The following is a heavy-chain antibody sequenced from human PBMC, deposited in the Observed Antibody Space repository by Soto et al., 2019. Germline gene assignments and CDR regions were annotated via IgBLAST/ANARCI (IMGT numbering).Heavy chain of an antibody. CDR2: IYSGGST. CDR1: GFTVSSNY. Sequence: PXESLGLSCAASGFTVSSNYMSWVRQAPGKGLEWVSVIYSGGSTYYADSVKGRFTISRDNSKNTLYLQMNSLRAEDTAVYYCARDITGDDAFDIWGQGTMVTVSS. D-gene: IGHD7-27*01. CDR3: ARDITGDDAFDI. J-gene: IGHJ3*02. V-gene: IGHV3-53*01.